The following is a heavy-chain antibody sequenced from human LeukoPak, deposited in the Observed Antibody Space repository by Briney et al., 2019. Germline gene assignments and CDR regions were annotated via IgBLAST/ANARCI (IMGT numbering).Heavy chain of an antibody. D-gene: IGHD5-12*01. V-gene: IGHV3-7*01. J-gene: IGHJ5*02. Sequence: GGSLRLSCAASGFSFHSYWMSWVRQAPGKGLEWVANIKQVGSEKFYVDSVKGRFTISRDNAKNSLYLQMNSLRAEDTGIYYCARENRDGYNPYNWFDPWGQGTLVTVSS. CDR3: ARENRDGYNPYNWFDP. CDR1: GFSFHSYW. CDR2: IKQVGSEK.